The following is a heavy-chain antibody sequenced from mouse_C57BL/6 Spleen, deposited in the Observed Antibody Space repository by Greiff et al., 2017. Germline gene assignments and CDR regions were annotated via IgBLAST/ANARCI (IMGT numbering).Heavy chain of an antibody. V-gene: IGHV1-64*01. CDR2: IHPNSGST. D-gene: IGHD2-4*01. Sequence: QVQLQQPGAELVKPGASVKLSCKASGYTFTSYWMHWMKQRPGQGLEWIGMIHPNSGSTNYTEKFKSKATMPVDKASSTAYMQLSSLTSEDAAVYYCARNEYDGGFAYWGQGTLVTVSA. CDR1: GYTFTSYW. CDR3: ARNEYDGGFAY. J-gene: IGHJ3*01.